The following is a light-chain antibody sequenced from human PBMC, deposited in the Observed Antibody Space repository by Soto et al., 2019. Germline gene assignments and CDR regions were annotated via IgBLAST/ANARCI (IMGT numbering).Light chain of an antibody. V-gene: IGKV1-5*03. CDR1: QSISSW. J-gene: IGKJ4*01. Sequence: DIQMTQSPSTLSASVGDRVIIICRASQSISSWLAWYQYKPGKAPKLLIYKASSLESGVPSRFSGSGSGTEFTLPISSLQPDDFATYYCQHYDSYPLTFGGGTKVDIK. CDR2: KAS. CDR3: QHYDSYPLT.